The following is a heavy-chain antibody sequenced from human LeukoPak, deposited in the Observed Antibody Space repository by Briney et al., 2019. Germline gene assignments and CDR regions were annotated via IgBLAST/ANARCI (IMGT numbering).Heavy chain of an antibody. J-gene: IGHJ5*02. V-gene: IGHV3-21*01. CDR3: AREGAGILGYCSSTSCWFDP. D-gene: IGHD2-2*01. CDR2: ISSSSSYI. Sequence: GGSLRLSCAASGFTFSSYSMNWVRQAPGKGLEWVSSISSSSSYIYYADSVKGRFTISRDNAKNSLYLQMNSLRAEDTAVYYCAREGAGILGYCSSTSCWFDPWGQGTLVTVSS. CDR1: GFTFSSYS.